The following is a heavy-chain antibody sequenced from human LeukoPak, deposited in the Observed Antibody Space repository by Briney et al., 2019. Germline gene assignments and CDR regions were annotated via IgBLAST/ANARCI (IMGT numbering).Heavy chain of an antibody. D-gene: IGHD3-22*01. V-gene: IGHV4-39*07. J-gene: IGHJ4*02. CDR1: GDSISSSSSY. CDR3: ARDSERGCYDSSGYYYN. CDR2: IYYSGST. Sequence: SETLSLTCTVSGDSISSSSSYWGWIRQPPGEGLEWIGSIYYSGSTYYNPSLKSRVTISVDKSKNQFSLKLSSVTAADTAVYYCARDSERGCYDSSGYYYNWGQGTLVTVSS.